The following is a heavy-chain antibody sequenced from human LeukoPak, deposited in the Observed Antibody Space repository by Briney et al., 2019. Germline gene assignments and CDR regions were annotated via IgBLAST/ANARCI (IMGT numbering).Heavy chain of an antibody. J-gene: IGHJ4*02. Sequence: ASVKVSCKASGYTFTDFGISWVRQAPGQGLEWMGWISAYNGNKNYVQKFQGRVTMTTDTATSTAYMELTSLRSDDTAMYYCTGDLGVDTTMIFFDYWGQGTLVTVSS. D-gene: IGHD5-18*01. CDR1: GYTFTDFG. CDR3: TGDLGVDTTMIFFDY. V-gene: IGHV1-18*01. CDR2: ISAYNGNK.